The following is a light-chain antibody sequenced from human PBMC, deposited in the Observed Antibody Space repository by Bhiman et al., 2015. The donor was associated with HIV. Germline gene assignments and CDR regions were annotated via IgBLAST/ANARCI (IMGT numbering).Light chain of an antibody. V-gene: IGLV3-1*01. CDR3: QMSDGRSDHPEV. CDR2: YDR. J-gene: IGLJ2*01. Sequence: SYALTQPPSVSVSPGQTASVTCSGDKLGDKYTCWYQQKPGQAPVLVIYYDRDRPSGIPERFSGSKSGNTATLTISRVEAGDEADYHCQMSDGRSDHPEVFGGGTKLTVL. CDR1: KLGDKY.